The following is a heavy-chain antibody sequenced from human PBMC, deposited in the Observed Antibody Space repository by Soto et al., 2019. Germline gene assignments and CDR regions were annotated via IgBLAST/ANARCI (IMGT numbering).Heavy chain of an antibody. V-gene: IGHV1-2*02. CDR2: INANNGGT. CDR1: GYTFTAYY. J-gene: IGHJ6*02. CDR3: ARERVLWFGALRLPSYYYYGMDA. D-gene: IGHD3-10*01. Sequence: ASVRVSCKASGYTFTAYYMHWVRQAPGQGLEWMGWINANNGGTNYAQNFQGRVTMTRDTSMSTAYMELRRLRSDDTAVYYCARERVLWFGALRLPSYYYYGMDAWGQGTTVTVSS.